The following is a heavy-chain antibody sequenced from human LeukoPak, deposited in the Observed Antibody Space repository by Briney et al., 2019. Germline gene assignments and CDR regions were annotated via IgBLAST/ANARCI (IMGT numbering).Heavy chain of an antibody. CDR3: AKTREAISGWGGFDY. Sequence: PGGSLRLSCAASGFTFSSNAMSWVRQAPGKGLEWVSAISGSGSSTYYAYSVKGRFTISRDTSKTTMYLQMNSLAAEDTAVYSCAKTREAISGWGGFDYWGQGTLVSDSS. J-gene: IGHJ4*02. D-gene: IGHD6-19*01. CDR1: GFTFSSNA. CDR2: ISGSGSST. V-gene: IGHV3-23*01.